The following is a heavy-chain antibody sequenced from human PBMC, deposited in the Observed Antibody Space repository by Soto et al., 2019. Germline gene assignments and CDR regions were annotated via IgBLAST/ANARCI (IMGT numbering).Heavy chain of an antibody. CDR3: AKDRLGGNFDY. V-gene: IGHV3-23*01. CDR1: GFTFNNYA. CDR2: ISGTGGST. J-gene: IGHJ4*02. Sequence: EVQVLDSGGGLVQPGGSLRLSCAASGFTFNNYAMNWVRQAPGKGLEWVATISGTGGSTYYADSVKGRFTISRDNSKNTLYLQMNSLRVKDTAVYYCAKDRLGGNFDYWGQGTQVTVSS.